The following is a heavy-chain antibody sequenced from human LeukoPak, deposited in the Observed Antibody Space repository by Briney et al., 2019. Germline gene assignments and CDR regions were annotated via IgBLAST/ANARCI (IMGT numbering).Heavy chain of an antibody. CDR2: IYSGGST. D-gene: IGHD3-10*01. Sequence: GGSLRLSCAASGFTVSSNYMSWVRQAPGKGPEWVSVIYSGGSTYYADSVKGRFTISRDNSRNALYLQMNSLRAEDMAVYYCARSPALLWFGEFDYWGQGTLVTVSS. CDR3: ARSPALLWFGEFDY. J-gene: IGHJ4*02. V-gene: IGHV3-53*01. CDR1: GFTVSSNY.